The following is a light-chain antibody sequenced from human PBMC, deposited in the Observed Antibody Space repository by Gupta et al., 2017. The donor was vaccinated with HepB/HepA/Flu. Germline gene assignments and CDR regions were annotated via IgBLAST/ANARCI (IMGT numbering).Light chain of an antibody. V-gene: IGLV1-40*01. Sequence: ALTQPPPVSRAPGPRVTLSFTGSSSNIGAGYDVHWYQQLPGTAPKLLIYGNSNRPSGVPDRFSGSKSGTSASLAITGLQAEDEADYYCQSYDSSLSGYVFGTGTKVTVL. J-gene: IGLJ1*01. CDR1: SSNIGAGYD. CDR3: QSYDSSLSGYV. CDR2: GNS.